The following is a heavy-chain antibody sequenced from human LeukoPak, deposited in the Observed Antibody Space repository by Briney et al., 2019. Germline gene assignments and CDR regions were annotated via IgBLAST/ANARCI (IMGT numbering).Heavy chain of an antibody. D-gene: IGHD3-16*02. V-gene: IGHV3-74*01. CDR3: ARVKKDHFGYVWGSYRYSAFDI. J-gene: IGHJ3*02. CDR2: INSDGSST. CDR1: GFTFSSYW. Sequence: GGSLRLSCAASGFTFSSYWMHWVRQAPGKGLVWVSRINSDGSSTSYADSVKGRFTISRDNAKNTLYLQMNSLRAEDTAVYYCARVKKDHFGYVWGSYRYSAFDIWGQGTMVTVSS.